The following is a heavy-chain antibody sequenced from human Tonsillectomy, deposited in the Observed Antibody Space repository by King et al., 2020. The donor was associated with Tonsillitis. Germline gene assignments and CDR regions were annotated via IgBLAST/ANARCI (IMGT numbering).Heavy chain of an antibody. J-gene: IGHJ4*02. Sequence: VQLQQWGAGLSKPSETLSLTCAVYGGSFSGHYWSWIRQPPGKGLEWIGEINHSGSTNYNPSLKSRVTISVDTSKNQFSLNLISVTAADTAVYYCARFGGYSSGWWLDYWGQGTLVTVSS. V-gene: IGHV4-34*01. CDR1: GGSFSGHY. CDR3: ARFGGYSSGWWLDY. CDR2: INHSGST. D-gene: IGHD6-19*01.